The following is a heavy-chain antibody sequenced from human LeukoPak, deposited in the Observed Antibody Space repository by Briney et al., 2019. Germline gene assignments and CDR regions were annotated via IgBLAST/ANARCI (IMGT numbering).Heavy chain of an antibody. CDR3: ARGGGAKHPFDY. CDR1: GGSVGSGSYY. J-gene: IGHJ4*02. CDR2: IYYSGST. V-gene: IGHV4-61*01. Sequence: PSETLSLTCTVSGGSVGSGSYYWSWIRQPPGKGLEWIGYIYYSGSTNYNPSLKSRVTISVDTSKNQFSLKLSSVTAADTAVYYCARGGGAKHPFDYWGQGILVTVSS. D-gene: IGHD1-26*01.